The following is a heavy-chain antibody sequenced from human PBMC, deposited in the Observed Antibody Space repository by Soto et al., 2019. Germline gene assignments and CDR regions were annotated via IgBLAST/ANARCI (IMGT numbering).Heavy chain of an antibody. CDR1: SGSISSFY. CDR3: ARGDGFTDFDY. CDR2: IHYSGST. Sequence: SVTLSLTCSVSSGSISSFYWSWIRQFPGKGLEWIGYIHYSGSTNSNPSLKSRVTISVDTSKNQFSLKLTSVTAADTAVYFCARGDGFTDFDYWGQGTLVTVSS. V-gene: IGHV4-59*01. D-gene: IGHD5-12*01. J-gene: IGHJ4*02.